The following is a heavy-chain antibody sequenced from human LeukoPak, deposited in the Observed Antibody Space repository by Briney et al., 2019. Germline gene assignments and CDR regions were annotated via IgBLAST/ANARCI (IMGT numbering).Heavy chain of an antibody. Sequence: SETLSLTCAVSGYSISSGYYWGWIRQPPGKGLEWIGSIYHSGSTVYSPSLKSRVTMSVDTSKNQFSLKLSSVTATDTAVYYCARLLYDTNGYYYFDYWGQGTLVTVSS. CDR2: IYHSGST. CDR1: GYSISSGYY. D-gene: IGHD3-22*01. J-gene: IGHJ4*02. CDR3: ARLLYDTNGYYYFDY. V-gene: IGHV4-38-2*01.